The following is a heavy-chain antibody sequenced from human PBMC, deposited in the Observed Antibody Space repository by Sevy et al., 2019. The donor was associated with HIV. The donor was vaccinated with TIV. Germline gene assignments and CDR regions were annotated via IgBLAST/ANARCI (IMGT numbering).Heavy chain of an antibody. CDR2: ISSNGGST. CDR1: GFTFSSYA. CDR3: ARDEGRRASREYYDFWSGPRRYYYGMDV. D-gene: IGHD3-3*01. V-gene: IGHV3-64*01. Sequence: EGSLRLSCAASGFTFSSYAMHWVRQAPGKGLEYVSAISSNGGSTYYANSVKGRFTISRDNSKNTLYLQMGSLRAEDMAVYYCARDEGRRASREYYDFWSGPRRYYYGMDVWGQGTTVTVSS. J-gene: IGHJ6*02.